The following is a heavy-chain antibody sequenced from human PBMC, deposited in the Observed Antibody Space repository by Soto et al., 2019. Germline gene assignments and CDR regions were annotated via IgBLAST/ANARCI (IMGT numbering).Heavy chain of an antibody. V-gene: IGHV3-30*18. Sequence: PGGSLRLSCAASGFTFSSYGMHWVRQAPGKGLEWVAVISYDGSNKYYADSVKGRFTISRDNSKNTLYLQMNSLRAEDTAVYYCAKDLPPVAARGIWYYYGMDVWGQGTTVTVSS. CDR3: AKDLPPVAARGIWYYYGMDV. CDR2: ISYDGSNK. J-gene: IGHJ6*02. CDR1: GFTFSSYG. D-gene: IGHD6-6*01.